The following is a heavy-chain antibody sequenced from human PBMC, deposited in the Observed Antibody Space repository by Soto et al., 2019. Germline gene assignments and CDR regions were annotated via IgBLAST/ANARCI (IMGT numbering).Heavy chain of an antibody. CDR3: ARMVVTLRYYYYGMDV. CDR2: INPNSGGT. V-gene: IGHV1-2*02. CDR1: GYTFTGYY. J-gene: IGHJ6*02. Sequence: QVQLVQSGAEVKKPGASVKVSCKASGYTFTGYYMHWVRQAPGQGLEWMGWINPNSGGTNYAQKFQGRVTMTRNTSISTAYMELSSLRSEDTAVYYCARMVVTLRYYYYGMDVWGQGTTVTVSS. D-gene: IGHD2-21*02.